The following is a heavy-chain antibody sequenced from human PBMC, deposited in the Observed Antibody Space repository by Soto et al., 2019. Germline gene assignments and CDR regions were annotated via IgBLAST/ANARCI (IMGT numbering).Heavy chain of an antibody. D-gene: IGHD4-17*01. CDR3: AHKGYGDDPIYY. CDR1: GFSLSTSGVG. V-gene: IGHV2-5*02. CDR2: IYWDDNK. J-gene: IGHJ4*02. Sequence: QITLKESGPTLVKPTQTLTLTCTFSGFSLSTSGVGVGWIRQPPGKALEWLAVIYWDDNKHYSPSLKSRHTITKDTSKNQVVLTMTNMDPVDTATYYCAHKGYGDDPIYYWGQGTLVTVSS.